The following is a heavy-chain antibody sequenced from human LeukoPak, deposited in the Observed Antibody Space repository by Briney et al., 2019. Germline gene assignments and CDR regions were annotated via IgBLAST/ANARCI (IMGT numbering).Heavy chain of an antibody. CDR1: GDSVSSNRAS. CDR2: TYYRSKWYN. CDR3: SRSDGASDFDY. D-gene: IGHD5-24*01. Sequence: SQTLSLTCAISGDSVSSNRASGTWIRQSPSRGLEWLGRTYYRSKWYNDYAVSLKSRISINPDTSKNQFSLQLNSVTPEDTAVYYCSRSDGASDFDYWGQGTLVTVSS. J-gene: IGHJ4*02. V-gene: IGHV6-1*01.